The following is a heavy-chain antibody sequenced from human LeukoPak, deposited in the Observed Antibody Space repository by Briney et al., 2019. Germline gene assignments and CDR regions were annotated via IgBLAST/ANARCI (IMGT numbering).Heavy chain of an antibody. D-gene: IGHD2-2*01. V-gene: IGHV1-2*02. CDR1: GYTFTGYY. Sequence: ASVKVSCKASGYTFTGYYMHWVRQAPGQGLEWMGWINPNSGGTNYAQKFQGRVTMTRDTSISTAYMELSRPRSDDTAVYYCARDLLPAAITNWFDPWGQGTQVTVSS. J-gene: IGHJ5*02. CDR2: INPNSGGT. CDR3: ARDLLPAAITNWFDP.